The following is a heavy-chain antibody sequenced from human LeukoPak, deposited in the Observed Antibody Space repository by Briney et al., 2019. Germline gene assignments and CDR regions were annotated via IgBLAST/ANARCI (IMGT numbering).Heavy chain of an antibody. J-gene: IGHJ6*02. D-gene: IGHD5-18*01. CDR2: IYYSGST. Sequence: SQTLSLTCTVSGGSISSGGYYWSWIRQHPGKGLEWIGYIYYSGSTYYNPSLKSRVTISVDTSKIQFSLKLSSVTAADTAVYYCARDTATASQAYYYYYGMDVWGQGTTVTVSS. CDR1: GGSISSGGYY. CDR3: ARDTATASQAYYYYYGMDV. V-gene: IGHV4-31*03.